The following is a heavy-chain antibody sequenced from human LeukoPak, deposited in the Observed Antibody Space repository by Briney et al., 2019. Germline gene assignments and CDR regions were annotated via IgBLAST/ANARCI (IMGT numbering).Heavy chain of an antibody. CDR2: IKQDGSEK. D-gene: IGHD6-13*01. J-gene: IGHJ4*02. V-gene: IGHV3-7*01. Sequence: GGSLRLSCAASGFTFSSYRMNWVRQAPGKGLEWVANIKQDGSEKYYVDSVKGRFTNSRDNAKNSLYLQMNSLRAEDTAVYYCARGDTLGYSSSWYNYWGQGTLVTVSS. CDR3: ARGDTLGYSSSWYNY. CDR1: GFTFSSYR.